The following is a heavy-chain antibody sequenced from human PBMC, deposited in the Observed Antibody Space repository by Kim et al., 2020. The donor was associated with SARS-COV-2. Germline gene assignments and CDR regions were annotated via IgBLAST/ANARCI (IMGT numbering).Heavy chain of an antibody. J-gene: IGHJ6*02. CDR3: ARGTYWQRLLQEAGMDV. D-gene: IGHD6-25*01. Sequence: VKGRFPISRDNSKDTLYLQMNGLRGEDTAVYYCARGTYWQRLLQEAGMDVWGQGTTVTVSS. V-gene: IGHV3-30*01.